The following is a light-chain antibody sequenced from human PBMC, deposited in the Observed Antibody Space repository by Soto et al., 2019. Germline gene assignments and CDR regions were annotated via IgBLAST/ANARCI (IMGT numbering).Light chain of an antibody. V-gene: IGKV1-5*03. CDR1: QSISSW. CDR2: KAS. Sequence: DIQMTQSPSTLSAWVGDRVTILFRIIQSISSWLAWYQQKPGKAPKLLIYKASSLESGVPSRFSGSGSGTDFTLTISSLQPEDVAVYYCHHYYTTPPGTFGRGTKVDTK. J-gene: IGKJ1*01. CDR3: HHYYTTPPGT.